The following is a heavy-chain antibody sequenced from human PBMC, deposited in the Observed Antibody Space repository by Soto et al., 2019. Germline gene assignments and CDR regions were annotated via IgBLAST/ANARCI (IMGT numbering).Heavy chain of an antibody. Sequence: QVQLQQSGPGLVKPSQTLSLTCAISGDSVSSNSAAWNWIRQSPSRGLEWLGRTYYRSKWYNDYDVSVKSRITISPDTSKNQFSLQLNSVTPEDTAVYYCARGPHLAAAGHFDYWGQGTLVTVSS. J-gene: IGHJ4*02. V-gene: IGHV6-1*01. CDR2: TYYRSKWYN. D-gene: IGHD6-13*01. CDR1: GDSVSSNSAA. CDR3: ARGPHLAAAGHFDY.